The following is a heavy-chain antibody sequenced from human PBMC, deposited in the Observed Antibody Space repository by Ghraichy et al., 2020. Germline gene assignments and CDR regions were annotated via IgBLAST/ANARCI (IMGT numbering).Heavy chain of an antibody. D-gene: IGHD5-12*01. CDR2: FDPEDGKT. V-gene: IGHV1-24*01. CDR1: GYTLTELS. J-gene: IGHJ6*02. CDR3: ATLATITVGYYYYGMDV. Sequence: ASVKVSCKVSGYTLTELSMHWVRQAPGKGLEWMGGFDPEDGKTIYAQKFQGRVTMTEDTSTDTAYMELSSLRSEDTAVYYCATLATITVGYYYYGMDVWGQGTTVTVSS.